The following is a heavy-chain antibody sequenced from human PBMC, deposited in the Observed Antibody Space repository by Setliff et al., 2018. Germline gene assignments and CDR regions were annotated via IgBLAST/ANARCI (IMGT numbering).Heavy chain of an antibody. V-gene: IGHV3-15*04. J-gene: IGHJ3*01. CDR1: GFTFRSAW. Sequence: GESLKISCTASGFTFRSAWMNWVRRAPGKGLEWVGHIENKADGGATGYATPVKGRFFISRDDSKNELYLQMNTLKVDDTAVYYCASEAPERPGVALDFWGPGTMVTVS. CDR3: ASEAPERPGVALDF. CDR2: IENKADGGAT.